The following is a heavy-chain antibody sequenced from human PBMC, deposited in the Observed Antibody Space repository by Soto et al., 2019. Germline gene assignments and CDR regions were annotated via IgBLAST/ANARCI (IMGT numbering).Heavy chain of an antibody. D-gene: IGHD5-12*01. CDR1: GGTFSSYA. V-gene: IGHV1-69*13. CDR3: ARADRRWLQTDAFDI. CDR2: VIPIFGTA. J-gene: IGHJ3*02. Sequence: SVKVSCKASGGTFSSYAISWVRQAPGQGLEWMGGVIPIFGTANYAQKFQGRVTITADESTSTAYMELSSLRSEDTAVYYCARADRRWLQTDAFDIWGQGTMVTVSS.